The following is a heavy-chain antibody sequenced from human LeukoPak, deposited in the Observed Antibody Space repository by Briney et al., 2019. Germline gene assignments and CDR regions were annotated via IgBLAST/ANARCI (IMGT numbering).Heavy chain of an antibody. Sequence: ASVKVSCKASGYTFTSYGISWVRQAPGQGLEWMGWISASNGHTHYAQKLQGRVNMTTDTSTSTAYMELRSLRSDDTAAYYCARDVVGARTRPIHPDYWGQGTLVT. CDR3: ARDVVGARTRPIHPDY. V-gene: IGHV1-18*01. CDR2: ISASNGHT. CDR1: GYTFTSYG. D-gene: IGHD1-26*01. J-gene: IGHJ4*02.